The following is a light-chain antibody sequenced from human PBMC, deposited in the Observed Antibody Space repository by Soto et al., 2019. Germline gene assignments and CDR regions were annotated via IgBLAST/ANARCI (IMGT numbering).Light chain of an antibody. Sequence: ELVLTQSPGTLSLSPGGRATLSFRASQTVRNNYLAWYQQKPGQAPRLLIYDASSRATGIPDRFSGGGSGTDFTLTISRLEPEDFAVYYCQQYGSSPWTFGQGTKVDIK. CDR3: QQYGSSPWT. CDR1: QTVRNNY. J-gene: IGKJ1*01. V-gene: IGKV3-20*01. CDR2: DAS.